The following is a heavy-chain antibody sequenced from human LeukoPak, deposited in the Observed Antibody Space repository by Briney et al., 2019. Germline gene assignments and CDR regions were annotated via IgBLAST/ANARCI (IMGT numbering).Heavy chain of an antibody. D-gene: IGHD6-19*01. CDR3: ARGEIAVAGTLGY. CDR1: GFTFSDYY. CDR2: ISSSSSYK. V-gene: IGHV3-11*03. J-gene: IGHJ4*02. Sequence: GGSLRLSCAASGFTFSDYYMSWIRQAPGKGLEWVSYISSSSSYKNYADSVKGRFTISRDNAKNSLYLQMNSLRAEDTAVYYCARGEIAVAGTLGYWGQGTLVTVSS.